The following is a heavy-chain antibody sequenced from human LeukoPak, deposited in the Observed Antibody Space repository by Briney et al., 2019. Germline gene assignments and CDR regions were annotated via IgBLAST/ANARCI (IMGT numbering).Heavy chain of an antibody. CDR1: GYTFTSYG. J-gene: IGHJ4*02. V-gene: IGHV1-18*01. Sequence: ASVKVSCKASGYTFTSYGISWVRQAPGQGLEWMGWISAYNGNTNYAQKLQGRVTMTTDTSTSTAYMELRSLRSDDTAVYCCARDGYRWFGEFVPFDYWGQGTLVTVSS. D-gene: IGHD3-10*01. CDR2: ISAYNGNT. CDR3: ARDGYRWFGEFVPFDY.